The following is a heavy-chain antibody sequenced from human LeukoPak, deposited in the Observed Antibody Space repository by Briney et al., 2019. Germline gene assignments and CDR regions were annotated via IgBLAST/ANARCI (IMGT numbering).Heavy chain of an antibody. CDR1: GFTFSSYA. V-gene: IGHV3-23*01. CDR2: ISGSGGST. CDR3: AKDLVWWERGGNWFDP. J-gene: IGHJ5*02. D-gene: IGHD1-26*01. Sequence: QPGGSLRLSCAASGFTFSSYAMSWVRQAPGKGLEWVSAISGSGGSTYYADSVKGRFTISRDNSKNTLYLQMNSLRAEDTAVYYCAKDLVWWERGGNWFDPWGQGTLVTVSS.